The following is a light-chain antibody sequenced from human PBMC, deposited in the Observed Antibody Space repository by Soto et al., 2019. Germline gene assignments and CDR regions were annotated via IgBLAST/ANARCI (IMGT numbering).Light chain of an antibody. CDR1: QSISRW. Sequence: DIQMTQSPSTLSASVGDRVTITCRASQSISRWLAWYQQKPGKAPKLLIYDASSLKGGVPSRFSGSGSGTECTLTIISLQADDFATYDCQQYNSDSALTFGGGTRVESK. CDR3: QQYNSDSALT. V-gene: IGKV1-5*01. J-gene: IGKJ4*01. CDR2: DAS.